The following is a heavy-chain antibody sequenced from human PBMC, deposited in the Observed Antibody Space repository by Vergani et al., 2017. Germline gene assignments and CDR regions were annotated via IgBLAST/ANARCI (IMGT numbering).Heavy chain of an antibody. CDR3: VKHGPWPYNFDS. CDR1: DDSMMTDTY. J-gene: IGHJ4*02. Sequence: QVQLRESGPGLVKPSDTLSLNCSVSDDSMMTDTYWGWIRQSPGKSLEWLGSVYHSGRTYYSLSLKTRLTVSVDTSKSQFSLKLTSLTAADTAVYYCVKHGPWPYNFDSWGQGTRVTVSS. V-gene: IGHV4-38-2*01. CDR2: VYHSGRT. D-gene: IGHD4-11*01.